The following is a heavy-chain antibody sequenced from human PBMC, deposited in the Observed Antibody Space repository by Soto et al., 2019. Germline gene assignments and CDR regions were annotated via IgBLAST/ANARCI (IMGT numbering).Heavy chain of an antibody. Sequence: VSLRLSCAASGFTFSSYSMNWVRQAPGKGLEWVSYISSSSSTIYYADSVKGRFTISRDNAKNSLYLQMNSLRDEDTAVYYCARDIAHSTVTDPPRDFWGHGTLVSVSS. V-gene: IGHV3-48*02. CDR1: GFTFSSYS. D-gene: IGHD4-17*01. CDR2: ISSSSSTI. J-gene: IGHJ5*01. CDR3: ARDIAHSTVTDPPRDF.